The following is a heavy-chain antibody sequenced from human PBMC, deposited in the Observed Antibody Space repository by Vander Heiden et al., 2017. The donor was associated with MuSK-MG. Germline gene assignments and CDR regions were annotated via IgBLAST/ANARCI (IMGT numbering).Heavy chain of an antibody. D-gene: IGHD5-18*01. Sequence: EVQLLESGGGLVQPGGSLRLSCAASGFTFSSYAMIWVRQAPGKGLGWVSAISGSGGSTYYADSVKGRFTISRDNSKNTLYLQMNSLRAEDTAVYYCAKDPWIQLWLLGPVWDYWGQGTLVTVSS. V-gene: IGHV3-23*01. CDR1: GFTFSSYA. CDR2: ISGSGGST. J-gene: IGHJ4*02. CDR3: AKDPWIQLWLLGPVWDY.